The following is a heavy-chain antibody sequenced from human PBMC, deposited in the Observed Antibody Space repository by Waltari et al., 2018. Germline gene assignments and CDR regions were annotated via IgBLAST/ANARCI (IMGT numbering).Heavy chain of an antibody. CDR3: ARVRGGDCYVEDY. CDR1: GFPFRASY. CDR2: ISSSGSTI. J-gene: IGHJ4*02. D-gene: IGHD2-21*02. Sequence: QVQLVESGGGLVKPGGSLSLSCAASGFPFRASYMSWIRRAPGKGLEWVSYISSSGSTIYYADSVKGRFTISRDNAKNSLYLQMNSLRAEDTAVYYCARVRGGDCYVEDYWGQGTLVTVSS. V-gene: IGHV3-11*01.